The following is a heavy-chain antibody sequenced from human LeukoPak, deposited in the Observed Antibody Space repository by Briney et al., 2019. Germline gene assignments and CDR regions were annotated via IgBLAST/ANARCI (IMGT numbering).Heavy chain of an antibody. CDR3: AREEFLEWLLSSTYMDV. V-gene: IGHV1-2*02. CDR2: INPNSGGT. Sequence: ASVKVSCKASGYTFTGYYMHWVRQAPGQGLEWMGWINPNSGGTNYAQKFQGRVTVTRDTSISTAYMELSRLRSDDTAVYYCAREEFLEWLLSSTYMDVWGKGTTVTVSS. D-gene: IGHD3-3*01. CDR1: GYTFTGYY. J-gene: IGHJ6*03.